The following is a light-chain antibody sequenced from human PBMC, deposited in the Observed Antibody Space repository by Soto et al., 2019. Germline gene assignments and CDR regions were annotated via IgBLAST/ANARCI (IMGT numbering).Light chain of an antibody. CDR2: DVR. Sequence: QSVLTQPASVSGSAGQSITIFCSGTMRDVGAYNLVSWYQQPPGTAPKPIIYDVRNQPSGISSRFSGSRSGNTASLTISGFQPEAERIYYCSAYTARSLLVFGGGTKVTVL. CDR3: SAYTARSLLV. J-gene: IGLJ3*02. CDR1: MRDVGAYNL. V-gene: IGLV2-14*03.